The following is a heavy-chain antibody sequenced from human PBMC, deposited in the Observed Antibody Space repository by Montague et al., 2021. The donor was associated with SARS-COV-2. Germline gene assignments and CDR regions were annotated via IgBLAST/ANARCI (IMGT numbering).Heavy chain of an antibody. CDR1: GGSIRSGIYY. CDR3: ARGTTVSSSGYYTGWFDP. D-gene: IGHD3-3*01. CDR2: IYTSGST. Sequence: TLSLTCTVSGGSIRSGIYYWSWIRQPAGKGLGWTGRIYTSGSTNYNPSLNSRVTISVDTSKNQFSLKLSSVTAADTAVYYCARGTTVSSSGYYTGWFDPWGQGTLVTVSS. V-gene: IGHV4-61*02. J-gene: IGHJ5*02.